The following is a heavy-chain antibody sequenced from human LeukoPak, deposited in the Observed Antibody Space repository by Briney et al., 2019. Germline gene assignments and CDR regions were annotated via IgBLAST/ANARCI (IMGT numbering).Heavy chain of an antibody. CDR1: GGSIRSHH. Sequence: SETLSLTCTVSGGSIRSHHWTWIRQAPGKRLEWFGYTFYTGATYYNPSLRSRVTISIDTSKNQFSLKVTSVTTADTAVYYCAKRDRGGWFDPWGQGTLVTVSS. D-gene: IGHD1-1*01. J-gene: IGHJ5*02. CDR2: TFYTGAT. V-gene: IGHV4-59*11. CDR3: AKRDRGGWFDP.